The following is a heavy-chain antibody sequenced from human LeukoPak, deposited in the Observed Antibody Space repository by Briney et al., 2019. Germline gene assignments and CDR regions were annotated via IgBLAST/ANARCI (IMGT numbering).Heavy chain of an antibody. J-gene: IGHJ4*02. CDR3: ARGWYNYDSSGYYFHN. D-gene: IGHD3-22*01. CDR1: GGSISSSSYY. V-gene: IGHV4-39*07. CDR2: IYYSGST. Sequence: SETLSLTCTVSGGSISSSSYYWGWIRQPPGKGLEWIGSIYYSGSTYYNPSLKSRVTISVDTSKNQFSLKLSSVTAADTAVYYCARGWYNYDSSGYYFHNWGQGTLVTVSS.